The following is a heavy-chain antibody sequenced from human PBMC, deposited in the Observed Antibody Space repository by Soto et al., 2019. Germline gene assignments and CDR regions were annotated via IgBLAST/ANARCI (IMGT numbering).Heavy chain of an antibody. V-gene: IGHV1-18*04. J-gene: IGHJ4*02. CDR2: ISAYNGNT. CDR1: GYTFTSYG. Sequence: ASVKVSCKASGYTFTSYGISWVRQAPGQGLEWMGWISAYNGNTNYAQKLQGRVTITADESTSTAYMELSSLRSEDTAMYYCAKVKYDSSGHYRNFDYWGQGTLVTVSS. D-gene: IGHD3-22*01. CDR3: AKVKYDSSGHYRNFDY.